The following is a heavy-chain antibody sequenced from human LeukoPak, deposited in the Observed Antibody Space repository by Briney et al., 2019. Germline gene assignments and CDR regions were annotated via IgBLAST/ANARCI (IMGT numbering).Heavy chain of an antibody. J-gene: IGHJ5*02. Sequence: SETLSLTCTVSGGSISSYYWSWIRQPPGKGLEWIGYIYYSGSTNYNPSLKSRVTISVDTSKNQFSLMLSSVTAADTAVYYCARGLTTVTTRWFDPWGQGTLVTVSS. CDR1: GGSISSYY. V-gene: IGHV4-59*01. D-gene: IGHD4-17*01. CDR2: IYYSGST. CDR3: ARGLTTVTTRWFDP.